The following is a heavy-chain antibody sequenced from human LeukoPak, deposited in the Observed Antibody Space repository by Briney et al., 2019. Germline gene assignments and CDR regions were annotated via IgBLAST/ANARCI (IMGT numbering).Heavy chain of an antibody. CDR3: AKDPRTLNYFDY. V-gene: IGHV3-23*01. Sequence: GSLRLSCAASGFTFSSYAMSWVRQAPGKGLEWVPAISGSGGSTYYADSVKGRFTISRDNSKNTLYLQMNSLRAEDTAVYYCAKDPRTLNYFDYWGQGTLVTVSS. CDR1: GFTFSSYA. CDR2: ISGSGGST. J-gene: IGHJ4*02.